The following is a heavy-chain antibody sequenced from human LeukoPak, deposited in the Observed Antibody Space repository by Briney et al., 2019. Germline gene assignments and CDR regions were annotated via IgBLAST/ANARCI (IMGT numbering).Heavy chain of an antibody. CDR3: ARGRRAVAGFWYFDY. CDR1: GGSISSYY. J-gene: IGHJ4*02. V-gene: IGHV4-59*12. D-gene: IGHD6-19*01. Sequence: SEILSLTCTVSGGSISSYYWSWIRQPPGKGLEWIGYIYYSGSTNYNPSLKSRVTISVDTSKNQFSLKLSSVTAADTAVYYCARGRRAVAGFWYFDYWGQGTLVTVSS. CDR2: IYYSGST.